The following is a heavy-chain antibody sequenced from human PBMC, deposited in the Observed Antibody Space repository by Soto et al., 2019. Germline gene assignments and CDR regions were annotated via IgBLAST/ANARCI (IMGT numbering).Heavy chain of an antibody. V-gene: IGHV3-23*01. CDR2: IRWNSGSNNRT. Sequence: GGSLRLSCAASGFTFDDYAMHWVRQAPGKGLGWVSGIRWNSGSNNRTYYADSVKGRFTISRDNSQNTLYLQMNSLRADDTAIYYCASSTMIVVITAWGQGTLVTVSS. CDR1: GFTFDDYA. D-gene: IGHD3-22*01. CDR3: ASSTMIVVITA. J-gene: IGHJ5*02.